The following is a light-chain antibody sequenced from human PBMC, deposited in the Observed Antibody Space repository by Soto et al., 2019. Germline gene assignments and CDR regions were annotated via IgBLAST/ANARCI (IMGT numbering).Light chain of an antibody. J-gene: IGKJ4*01. CDR2: AAS. CDR3: QQLNSDPLT. CDR1: PGISSF. V-gene: IGKV1-9*01. Sequence: IQLTQSPSFLSASVGDRVTITCRASPGISSFLGWYQQKLGKAPKLLIYAASTLQSGVPSRFSGSGSGTEFTLTINSLQPEDFATYYCQQLNSDPLTFGGGTKVEIK.